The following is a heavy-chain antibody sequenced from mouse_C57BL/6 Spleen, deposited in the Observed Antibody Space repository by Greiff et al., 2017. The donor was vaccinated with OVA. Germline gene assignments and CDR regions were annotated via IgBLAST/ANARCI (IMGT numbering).Heavy chain of an antibody. Sequence: VQLQQSGAELVRPGASVTLSCKASGYTFTDYEMHWVKQTPVHGLEGIGAIDPETGGTAYNQKFKGKAILTADKSSSTAYMELRSLTSEDSAVYYCTRGDQGDAMDYWGQGTSVTVSS. CDR2: IDPETGGT. CDR3: TRGDQGDAMDY. J-gene: IGHJ4*01. V-gene: IGHV1-15*01. D-gene: IGHD3-3*01. CDR1: GYTFTDYE.